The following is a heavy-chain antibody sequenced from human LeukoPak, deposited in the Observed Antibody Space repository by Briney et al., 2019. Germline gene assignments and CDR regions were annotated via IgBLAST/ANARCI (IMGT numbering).Heavy chain of an antibody. Sequence: GGSLRLSCAASGFSFNDYAMHWVRQAPGKGLEWVAVISYDGSNEHYADSVKARFTISRDDSKNTVYLQMNSLRAEDTALYYCARLGVWSGTYFRYFDFWGQGTLVTVSS. V-gene: IGHV3-30*04. CDR2: ISYDGSNE. D-gene: IGHD1-26*01. J-gene: IGHJ4*02. CDR1: GFSFNDYA. CDR3: ARLGVWSGTYFRYFDF.